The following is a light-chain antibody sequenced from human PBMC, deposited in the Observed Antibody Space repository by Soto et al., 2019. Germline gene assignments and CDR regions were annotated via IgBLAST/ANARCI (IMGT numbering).Light chain of an antibody. CDR3: SSYTSSSTVV. Sequence: QSALTQPASVSGSPGQSITISCTGTSSDVGGYNYVSWYQQHPGKAPKLMIYDVSTRPSGVSNRFSGSKSGNTASLTISGLKAEDEADYYCSSYTSSSTVVFGGGTKVTVL. CDR1: SSDVGGYNY. V-gene: IGLV2-14*01. J-gene: IGLJ2*01. CDR2: DVS.